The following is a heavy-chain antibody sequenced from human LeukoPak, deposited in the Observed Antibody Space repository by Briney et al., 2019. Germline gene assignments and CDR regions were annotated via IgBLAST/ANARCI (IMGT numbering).Heavy chain of an antibody. V-gene: IGHV4-38-2*02. J-gene: IGHJ4*02. CDR1: GFSISSGHY. CDR2: VYQSGTT. CDR3: ARIFIRNGYSSYFDC. Sequence: SETLSLTSTVSGFSISSGHYWGWVRQPPGAGLEWIGSVYQSGTTYYNPSLKSRVTTSVDMSKNQFSLRLRPVTAADTAVYYCARIFIRNGYSSYFDCWGQGTLVTVSS. D-gene: IGHD5-18*01.